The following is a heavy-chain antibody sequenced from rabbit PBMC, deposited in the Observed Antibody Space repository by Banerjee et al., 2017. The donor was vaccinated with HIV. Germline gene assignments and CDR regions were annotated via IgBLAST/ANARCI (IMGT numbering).Heavy chain of an antibody. CDR2: IYVGSSGST. Sequence: QEQLEESGGDLVQPEGSLTLTCTASGFDFSYNAMCWVRQAPGKGLELIACIYVGSSGSTYYATWAKGRFTTSKTSSTTVTLQMTSLTAADTATYFCARDLAGVIGWNFNLWGPGTLVTVS. V-gene: IGHV1S45*01. J-gene: IGHJ4*01. CDR1: GFDFSYNA. CDR3: ARDLAGVIGWNFNL. D-gene: IGHD4-1*01.